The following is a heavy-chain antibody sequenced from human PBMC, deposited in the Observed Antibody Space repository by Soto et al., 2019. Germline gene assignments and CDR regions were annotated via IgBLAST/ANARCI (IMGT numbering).Heavy chain of an antibody. CDR1: GGSISNYY. CDR3: AREGYDTSGYYYFFV. D-gene: IGHD3-22*01. Sequence: QVQLQESGPGLVKPSETLSLTCSVSGGSISNYYWSWIRQPPGKGLEWIGYIYYSGNTNYNPSLKSRVTISVDTSKNQFSLKLRSVTAADTAVYYCAREGYDTSGYYYFFVWGQGTRVTVSS. V-gene: IGHV4-59*01. CDR2: IYYSGNT. J-gene: IGHJ4*02.